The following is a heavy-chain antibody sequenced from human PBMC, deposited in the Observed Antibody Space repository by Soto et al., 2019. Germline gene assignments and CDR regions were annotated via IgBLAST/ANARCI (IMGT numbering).Heavy chain of an antibody. CDR2: IYYSGST. Sequence: PSETLSLTCTVSGGSISSGGYYWSWIRQHPGKGLEWIGYIYYSGSTYYTPSLKSRVTISVDTSKNQFSLKLSSVTAADTAVYYCARESRVASYYYGMDVWGQGTTVTVSS. CDR3: ARESRVASYYYGMDV. J-gene: IGHJ6*02. D-gene: IGHD5-12*01. CDR1: GGSISSGGYY. V-gene: IGHV4-31*03.